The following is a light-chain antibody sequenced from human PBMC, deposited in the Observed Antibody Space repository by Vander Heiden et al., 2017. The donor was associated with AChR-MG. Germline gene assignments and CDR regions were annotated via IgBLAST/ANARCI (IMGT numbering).Light chain of an antibody. J-gene: IGLJ3*02. CDR2: GKN. CDR1: SLRSYY. V-gene: IGLV3-19*01. Sequence: PAVSVALGPTVRITCQGDSLRSYYASWYQQKPGQAPVLVIYGKNNRPSGIPDRFSGSSSGNTASLTITGAQAEDEADYYCNSRDSSGNHLVFGGGTKLTVL. CDR3: NSRDSSGNHLV.